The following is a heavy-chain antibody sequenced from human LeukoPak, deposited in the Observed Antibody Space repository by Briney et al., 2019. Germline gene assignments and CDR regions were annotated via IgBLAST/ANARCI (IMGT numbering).Heavy chain of an antibody. Sequence: SVKVSCKASGGTFSSYAISWVRQAPGQGLEWMGGIIPIFGIANYAQKFQGRVTITADKSTSTAYMELSSLRSEDTAVYYCARGCYYYGSGSYCLYGMAVCGQGTTVTVSS. CDR3: ARGCYYYGSGSYCLYGMAV. J-gene: IGHJ6*02. CDR2: IIPIFGIA. D-gene: IGHD3-10*01. V-gene: IGHV1-69*10. CDR1: GGTFSSYA.